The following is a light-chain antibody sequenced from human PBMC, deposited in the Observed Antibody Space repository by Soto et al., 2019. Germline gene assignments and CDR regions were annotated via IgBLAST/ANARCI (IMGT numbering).Light chain of an antibody. CDR3: QSYDRSLSGWV. CDR1: SSNIGAGFD. V-gene: IGLV1-40*01. CDR2: DNS. Sequence: QSALTQPPSVSGAPGQRVTISCTGSSSNIGAGFDVHWYQQLPGTAPKLLIYDNSNRPSGVPDQFSASKSGTSASLAITGLQAEDEADYYCQSYDRSLSGWVFGGGTKLTVL. J-gene: IGLJ3*02.